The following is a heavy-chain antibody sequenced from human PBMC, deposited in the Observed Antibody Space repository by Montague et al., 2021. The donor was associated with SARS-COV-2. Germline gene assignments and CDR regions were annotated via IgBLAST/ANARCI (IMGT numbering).Heavy chain of an antibody. D-gene: IGHD6-6*01. V-gene: IGHV4-4*07. Sequence: SETLSLTCAVSGGSITGFSWSWVRQPAGKGLEWIGRVTTSGTTNYSPSLRSRVTMSVDTSKNQFSLNLNSVTAADTAINYCARTPIRPLSLNSWGQGTLVTVSS. J-gene: IGHJ4*02. CDR3: ARTPIRPLSLNS. CDR1: GGSITGFS. CDR2: VTTSGTT.